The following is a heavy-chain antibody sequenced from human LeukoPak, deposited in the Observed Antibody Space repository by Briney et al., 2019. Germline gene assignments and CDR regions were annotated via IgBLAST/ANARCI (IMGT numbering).Heavy chain of an antibody. D-gene: IGHD2-15*01. V-gene: IGHV4-4*07. CDR3: ARGVGYCSGGSCQAPFDY. J-gene: IGHJ4*02. Sequence: SETLSLTCTVSGGSISSYYWSWIRQPAGKGLEWIGRTYTSGSTNYNPSLKSRVTMSVDTSKNQFSLKLSSVTAADTAVYYCARGVGYCSGGSCQAPFDYWGQGTLVTVSS. CDR1: GGSISSYY. CDR2: TYTSGST.